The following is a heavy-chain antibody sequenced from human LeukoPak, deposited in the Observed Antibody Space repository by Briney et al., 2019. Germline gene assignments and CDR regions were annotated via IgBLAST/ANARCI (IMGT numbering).Heavy chain of an antibody. J-gene: IGHJ6*03. CDR1: GGSFTGHY. Sequence: SGTLSLTCAVYGGSFTGHYWSWIRQPPGKGLEWIGEISYSGSSNYNPSLKSRVTISVDTSKNQFSLRLRSVTAADTAVYYCATGRRRHQDNYYYYYMDVWGTGTTVTVSS. CDR2: ISYSGSS. D-gene: IGHD2-2*01. V-gene: IGHV4-34*01. CDR3: ATGRRRHQDNYYYYYMDV.